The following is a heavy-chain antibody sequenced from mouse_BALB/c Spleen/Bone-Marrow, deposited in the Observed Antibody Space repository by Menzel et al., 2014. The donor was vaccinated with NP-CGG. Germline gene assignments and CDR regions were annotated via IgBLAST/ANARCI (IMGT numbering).Heavy chain of an antibody. D-gene: IGHD3-1*01. CDR1: GFTFSSYG. V-gene: IGHV5-6*02. J-gene: IGHJ2*01. CDR3: ARDGLDY. CDR2: ISSGGSYT. Sequence: DVKLVESGGDLVKPGGSLKLSCAASGFTFSSYGMSWVRQTPDKRLEWVATISSGGSYTYYPDSVKGRFTISRDNAKNTLYLQMSSLKSEDTAMYYCARDGLDYWGQGTTLTFSS.